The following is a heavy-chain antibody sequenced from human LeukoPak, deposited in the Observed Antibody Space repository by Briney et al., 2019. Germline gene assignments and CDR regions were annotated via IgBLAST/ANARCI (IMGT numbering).Heavy chain of an antibody. V-gene: IGHV3-30*18. CDR1: GFTFSSYG. J-gene: IGHJ5*02. Sequence: GRSLRLSCAASGFTFSSYGMHWVRQAPGKGLEWVAVISYDGSNKYYADSVKGRFTISRDNSKNTLYLQMNSLRAEDTAVYYCAKDGDILTGEYNWFDPWGQGTLVTVSS. CDR2: ISYDGSNK. CDR3: AKDGDILTGEYNWFDP. D-gene: IGHD3-9*01.